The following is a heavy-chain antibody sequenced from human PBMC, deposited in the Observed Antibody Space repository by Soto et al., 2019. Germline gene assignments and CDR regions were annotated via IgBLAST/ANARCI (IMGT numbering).Heavy chain of an antibody. D-gene: IGHD3-22*01. CDR1: GGSISSGGYY. CDR2: IYYSGST. J-gene: IGHJ4*02. V-gene: IGHV4-31*03. Sequence: ASETLSLTCTVSGGSISSGGYYWSWIRQHPGKGLEWIGYIYYSGSTYYNPSLKSRVTISVDTSKNQFSLKLSSVTAADTAVYYCASLPLGGYYYDSSGFSRWGQGTLVTVSS. CDR3: ASLPLGGYYYDSSGFSR.